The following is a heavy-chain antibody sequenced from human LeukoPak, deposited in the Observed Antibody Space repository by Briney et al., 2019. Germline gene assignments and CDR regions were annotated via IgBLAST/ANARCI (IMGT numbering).Heavy chain of an antibody. CDR3: ARVYDSSGYYPHAFDI. CDR1: AYTFTSYG. Sequence: ASVKVSCKASAYTFTSYGISWVRQAPGQGLEWMGWISAYNGNTNYAQKLQGRVTMTTDTSTSTAYMELRSLRSDDTAVYYCARVYDSSGYYPHAFDIWGQGTMVTVSS. J-gene: IGHJ3*02. V-gene: IGHV1-18*01. D-gene: IGHD3-22*01. CDR2: ISAYNGNT.